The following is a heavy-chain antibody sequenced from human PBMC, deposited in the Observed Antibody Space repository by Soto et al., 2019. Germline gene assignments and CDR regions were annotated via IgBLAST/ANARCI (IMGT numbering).Heavy chain of an antibody. V-gene: IGHV3-23*01. CDR2: ISDSGGT. CDR1: GFTFSSYG. D-gene: IGHD6-6*01. CDR3: AERVAYSSSSAYFDY. Sequence: GGSLRLSCAASGFTFSSYGMSWVRQAPGEGLEWVSSISDSGGTYYADSVKGRFTISRDNSKNTLYLQMNSLRADDTAVYYCAERVAYSSSSAYFDYWGQGTLVTVSS. J-gene: IGHJ4*02.